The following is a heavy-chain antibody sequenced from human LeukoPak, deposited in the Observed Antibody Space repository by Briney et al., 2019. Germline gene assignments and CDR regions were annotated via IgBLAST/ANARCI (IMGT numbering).Heavy chain of an antibody. Sequence: SETLSLTCAVYGGSFSGYYWSWIRQPPGKGLEWIGEINHSGSTNYNPSLKSRVTISVDTSKNQFSLKLSSVTAADTAVYYCARRRVRNWFDPWGQGTQVTVSS. D-gene: IGHD6-19*01. V-gene: IGHV4-34*01. CDR1: GGSFSGYY. CDR2: INHSGST. CDR3: ARRRVRNWFDP. J-gene: IGHJ5*02.